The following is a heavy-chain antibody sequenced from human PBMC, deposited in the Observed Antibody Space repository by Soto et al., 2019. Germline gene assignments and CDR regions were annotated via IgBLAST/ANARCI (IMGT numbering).Heavy chain of an antibody. Sequence: QVQLVQSGAEVKKPGASVKVSCKASGYTFTSYAMHWVRQAPGQRLEWMGWINAGNGNTKYSQKFQGRVTITRDTSASTAYMELSSLRSEDTAVYYCARVQLVGATYYWYFALWGRGTLVTVSS. D-gene: IGHD1-26*01. CDR2: INAGNGNT. J-gene: IGHJ2*01. CDR1: GYTFTSYA. CDR3: ARVQLVGATYYWYFAL. V-gene: IGHV1-3*01.